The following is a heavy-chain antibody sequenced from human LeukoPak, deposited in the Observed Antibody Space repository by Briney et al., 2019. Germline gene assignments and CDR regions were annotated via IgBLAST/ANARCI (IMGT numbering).Heavy chain of an antibody. D-gene: IGHD3-10*01. CDR1: GGSISSSSYY. V-gene: IGHV4-39*01. CDR2: IYYSETT. CDR3: ARQRYYGSGSYSLNWFDP. Sequence: PSETLSLTCTVSGGSISSSSYYWGWIRQPPGNGLEWIGSIYYSETTYYNPSLKSRVTISVDTSKNQFSLRLSSVTAADTAVYYCARQRYYGSGSYSLNWFDPWGQGTLVTVSS. J-gene: IGHJ5*02.